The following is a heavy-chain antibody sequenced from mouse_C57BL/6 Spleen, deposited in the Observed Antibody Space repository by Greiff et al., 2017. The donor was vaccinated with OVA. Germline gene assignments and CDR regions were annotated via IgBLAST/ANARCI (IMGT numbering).Heavy chain of an antibody. CDR3: ARDTTVVLRRYFDV. CDR2: IHPNSGST. CDR1: GYTFTSYW. D-gene: IGHD1-1*01. V-gene: IGHV1-64*01. J-gene: IGHJ1*03. Sequence: VQLQQPGAELVKPGASVKLSCKASGYTFTSYWMHWVKQRPGQGLEWIGMIHPNSGSTNYNEKFKSKATLTVDKSSSTAYMQLSSLTSEDSAVYYCARDTTVVLRRYFDVWGTGTTVTVSS.